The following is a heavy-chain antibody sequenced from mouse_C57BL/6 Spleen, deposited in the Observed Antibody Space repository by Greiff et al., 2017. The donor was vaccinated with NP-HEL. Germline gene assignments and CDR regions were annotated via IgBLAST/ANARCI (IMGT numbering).Heavy chain of an antibody. J-gene: IGHJ4*01. V-gene: IGHV14-1*01. D-gene: IGHD2-2*01. CDR1: GFNFTDYY. CDR3: TCYGYDVEAMDD. CDR2: IDPEDGDT. Sequence: EVQRVESGAELVRPGASVKLSCKASGFNFTDYYMHWVKQRPEQGLEWIGRIDPEDGDTEYAAKFKGKATLTADTSSNTAYLQLSSLTSEDAAVYDCTCYGYDVEAMDDWGQGATVTVAS.